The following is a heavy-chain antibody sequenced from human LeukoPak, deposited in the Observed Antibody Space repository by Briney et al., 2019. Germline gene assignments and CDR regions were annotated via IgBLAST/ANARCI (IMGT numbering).Heavy chain of an antibody. Sequence: GGSLRLSCAASGFTFSNYWMTWVRQAPGKGLEWVSAISGSGGSTYYADSVKGRFTISRDNSKNTLYLQMNSLRAEDTAVYYCAKEKVIVVAHDAFDIWGQGTMVTVSS. CDR3: AKEKVIVVAHDAFDI. V-gene: IGHV3-23*01. D-gene: IGHD3-22*01. CDR2: ISGSGGST. J-gene: IGHJ3*02. CDR1: GFTFSNYW.